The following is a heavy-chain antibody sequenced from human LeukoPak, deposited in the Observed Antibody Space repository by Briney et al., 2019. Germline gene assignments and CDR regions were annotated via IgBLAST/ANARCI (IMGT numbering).Heavy chain of an antibody. Sequence: SETLSLTCTVSGGSISSTSYYRGWIHQPPGKGLEWIGSISYSGTTYYNPSLKSRVTISVDTSKNQFSLKLNSVTAADTAVYYCARDPDFWSGYYNFDYWGQGTLVTVSS. CDR1: GGSISSTSYY. CDR3: ARDPDFWSGYYNFDY. D-gene: IGHD3-3*01. CDR2: ISYSGTT. J-gene: IGHJ4*02. V-gene: IGHV4-39*07.